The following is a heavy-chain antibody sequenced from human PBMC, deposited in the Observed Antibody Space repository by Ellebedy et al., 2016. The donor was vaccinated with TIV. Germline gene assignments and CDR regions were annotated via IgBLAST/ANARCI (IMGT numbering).Heavy chain of an antibody. CDR1: GLTFRSYS. V-gene: IGHV3-48*02. CDR2: ISSSGSAI. Sequence: PGGSLRLSCAASGLTFRSYSMHWVRQAPGKGLEWVSYISSSGSAIYYADSVKGRFTISRDNAKNSLYLQMNSLRDEDTAVYYCARIANSMLQGPLHADSWGQGTLVTVSS. D-gene: IGHD3-10*01. CDR3: ARIANSMLQGPLHADS. J-gene: IGHJ5*01.